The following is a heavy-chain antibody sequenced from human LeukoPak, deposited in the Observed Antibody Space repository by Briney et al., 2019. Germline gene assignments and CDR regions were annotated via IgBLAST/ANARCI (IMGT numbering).Heavy chain of an antibody. Sequence: GSLRLSCAASGFTFSDFQMSWIRQAPGKGLECISYISSSGDTLYYADSVKGRFTISRDNAKNSLYLQLNSLRAEDTAVYYCARLKRRPAYFDYWGQGTLVTVSS. CDR2: ISSSGDTL. CDR1: GFTFSDFQ. J-gene: IGHJ4*02. V-gene: IGHV3-11*01. CDR3: ARLKRRPAYFDY.